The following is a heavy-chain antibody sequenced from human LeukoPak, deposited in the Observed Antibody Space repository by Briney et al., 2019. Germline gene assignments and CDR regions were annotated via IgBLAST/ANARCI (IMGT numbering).Heavy chain of an antibody. Sequence: SETLSLTCTVSGGSISSYYWSWIRQPPGKGLEWIGYIYYSGSTNYNPSLKSRVTISVDTSKNQFSLKLSSVTAADTAVYYRARDPGYYDSSGYFNYWYFDLWGRGTLVTVSS. V-gene: IGHV4-59*01. D-gene: IGHD3-22*01. CDR1: GGSISSYY. J-gene: IGHJ2*01. CDR3: ARDPGYYDSSGYFNYWYFDL. CDR2: IYYSGST.